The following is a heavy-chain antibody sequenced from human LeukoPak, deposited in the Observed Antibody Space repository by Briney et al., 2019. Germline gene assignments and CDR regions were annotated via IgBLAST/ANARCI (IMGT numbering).Heavy chain of an antibody. J-gene: IGHJ6*03. CDR1: GYTFTSYG. Sequence: ASVKVSCKASGYTFTSYGISWVRQAPGQGLEWMGIINPSGGSTSYAQKFQGRVTMTRDTSTSTVYMELSSLRSEDTAVYYCASSDGGNSVSMDVWGKGTTVTVSS. CDR3: ASSDGGNSVSMDV. CDR2: INPSGGST. V-gene: IGHV1-46*01. D-gene: IGHD4-23*01.